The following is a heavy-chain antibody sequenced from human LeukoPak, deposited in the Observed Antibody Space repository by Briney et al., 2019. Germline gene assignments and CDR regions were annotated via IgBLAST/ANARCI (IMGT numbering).Heavy chain of an antibody. CDR1: GGSISSYY. V-gene: IGHV4-4*07. D-gene: IGHD6-13*01. CDR2: IYTSGST. Sequence: SETLSLTCTVSGGSISSYYWSWIRQPAGKGLEWIGRIYTSGSTNYNPSLKSRVTMSVDTSKNQFSLKLSSVTAAHTAVYCCARGDREYSSSWHRGWFDPWGQGTLVTVSS. J-gene: IGHJ5*02. CDR3: ARGDREYSSSWHRGWFDP.